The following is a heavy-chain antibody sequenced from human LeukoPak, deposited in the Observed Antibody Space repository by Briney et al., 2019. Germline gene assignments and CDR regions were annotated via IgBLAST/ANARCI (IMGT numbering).Heavy chain of an antibody. V-gene: IGHV5-51*01. D-gene: IGHD5-18*01. Sequence: SGASLKISCKGSGYRFTSYWIGWVRQMPGKGLEWMGIIYPGDSDTRYSPSFQGQVTISADKSISTAYLQWSSLKASDTAMYYCARHGYSYAEPDAFDIWGQGTMVTVSS. CDR3: ARHGYSYAEPDAFDI. J-gene: IGHJ3*02. CDR1: GYRFTSYW. CDR2: IYPGDSDT.